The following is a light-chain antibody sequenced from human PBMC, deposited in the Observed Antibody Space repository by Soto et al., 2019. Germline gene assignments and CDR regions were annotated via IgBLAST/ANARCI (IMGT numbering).Light chain of an antibody. CDR1: QSISSY. Sequence: DIQMTQSPASLSASVGDRVTITCRASQSISSYLNWYQQKPGKAPKLLIYAASTLQSGVPARFSGSGSGTDFTLTISSLQSEDFATYYCQQSYITPLTFGGGTKVEIK. V-gene: IGKV1-39*01. J-gene: IGKJ4*01. CDR2: AAS. CDR3: QQSYITPLT.